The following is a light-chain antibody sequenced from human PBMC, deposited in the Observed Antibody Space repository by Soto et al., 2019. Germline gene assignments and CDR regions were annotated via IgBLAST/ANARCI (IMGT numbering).Light chain of an antibody. CDR1: QTISSW. Sequence: DIQMTQSPSTLSASLGDRVTITCRASQTISSWLAWYQQKPGRAPKLLIYKASSLESGVPARFRGSGSGTEFTLTISSLQPDDFXXXXXQQYNGXXWTFGQGTKVDIK. CDR3: QQYNGXXWT. V-gene: IGKV1-5*03. J-gene: IGKJ1*01. CDR2: KAS.